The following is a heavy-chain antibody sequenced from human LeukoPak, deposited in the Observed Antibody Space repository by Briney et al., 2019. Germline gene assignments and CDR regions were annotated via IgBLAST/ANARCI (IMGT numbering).Heavy chain of an antibody. CDR3: ARVLPGYSDYFDY. J-gene: IGHJ4*02. D-gene: IGHD5-18*01. Sequence: PGGSLRLCCAASGFTFSSYDMTWVRQAPGRGLERVSSIRPSGDNTYYADSVKGRFTISRDNAKNSLYLQMNSLRAEDTAVYYCARVLPGYSDYFDYWGQGTLVTVSS. CDR1: GFTFSSYD. CDR2: IRPSGDNT. V-gene: IGHV3-21*01.